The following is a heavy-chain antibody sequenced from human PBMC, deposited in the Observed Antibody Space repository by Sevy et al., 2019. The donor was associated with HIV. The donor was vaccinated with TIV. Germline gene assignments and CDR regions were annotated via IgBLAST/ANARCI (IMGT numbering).Heavy chain of an antibody. V-gene: IGHV3-48*02. Sequence: GGSLRLSCAASGFNFRNYSMTWVRQAPGKGLDWVSYISSSSGTIQYADSVKDRFTISRDNAKNSLFLQMNSLRDEDTAIYYCARPYCSGDDCYSELDYWGQGILVTVSS. J-gene: IGHJ4*02. D-gene: IGHD2-15*01. CDR3: ARPYCSGDDCYSELDY. CDR1: GFNFRNYS. CDR2: ISSSSGTI.